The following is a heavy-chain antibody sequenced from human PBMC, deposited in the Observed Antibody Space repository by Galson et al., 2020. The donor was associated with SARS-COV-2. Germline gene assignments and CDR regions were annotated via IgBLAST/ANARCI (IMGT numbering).Heavy chain of an antibody. CDR1: GGSIGSNY. CDR3: ARVGLRWFFDS. J-gene: IGHJ4*02. D-gene: IGHD4-17*01. V-gene: IGHV4-59*01. CDR2: MHYSGRS. Sequence: SETLSLTCSVSGGSIGSNYWSWVRQPPGKGLEWIGYMHYSGRSDYSPSLKSRVTISLDTSKNQVSLNLSSVTAADTAIYYCARVGLRWFFDSWGQGIPVTVSS.